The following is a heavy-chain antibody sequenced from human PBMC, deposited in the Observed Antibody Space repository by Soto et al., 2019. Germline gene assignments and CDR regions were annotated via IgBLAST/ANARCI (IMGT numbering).Heavy chain of an antibody. CDR2: IYYSGST. V-gene: IGHV4-59*07. CDR1: GGSISSYY. CDR3: AGNSRTRYYYGMDV. J-gene: IGHJ6*02. Sequence: PSDSLSLTGTVSGGSISSYYWTLIRQPPGKGLEWIGYIYYSGSTNYNPSLKSRVTISVDTSKNQFSLKLSSVTAADTAVYYCAGNSRTRYYYGMDVWGQGTTVTVSS.